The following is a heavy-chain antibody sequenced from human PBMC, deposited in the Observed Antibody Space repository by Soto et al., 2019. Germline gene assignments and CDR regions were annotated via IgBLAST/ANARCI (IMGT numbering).Heavy chain of an antibody. D-gene: IGHD3-16*02. CDR2: IDSSGST. J-gene: IGHJ4*02. Sequence: TLSLTCTVSGDSISNGDYYWSWIRQPPGRGLEWIGYIDSSGSTYYNPSLKSRLTMSVDMSKNQFSLRLTSVAAADTAVYYCASRYLYWGQGLLVTVSS. CDR3: ASRYLY. CDR1: GDSISNGDYY. V-gene: IGHV4-30-4*01.